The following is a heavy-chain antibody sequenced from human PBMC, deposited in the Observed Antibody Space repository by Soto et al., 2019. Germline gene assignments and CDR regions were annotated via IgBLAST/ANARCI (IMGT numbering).Heavy chain of an antibody. V-gene: IGHV4-59*01. CDR1: GGSISSYY. D-gene: IGHD2-2*01. CDR2: IYYTGDT. J-gene: IGHJ4*02. Sequence: SETLSLTCTGSGGSISSYYWSWIRQPPGQGLESLGYIYYTGDTNSNPSLKGRLTISIDTSKNQFSLKLSSVTAADTAIYYCARYARIPDYWGQGTLVTVSA. CDR3: ARYARIPDY.